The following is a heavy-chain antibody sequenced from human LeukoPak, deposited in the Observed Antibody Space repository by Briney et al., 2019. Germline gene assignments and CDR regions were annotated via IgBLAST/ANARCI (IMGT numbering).Heavy chain of an antibody. J-gene: IGHJ4*02. V-gene: IGHV3-20*04. D-gene: IGHD3-9*01. CDR2: INWNGGST. CDR1: GFTFEDYG. CDR3: ARTYYDILTGYPPRGYFDY. Sequence: GGSLRLSCAASGFTFEDYGMSWVRQAPGKGLEWVSGINWNGGSTGYADSVKGRFTISRDNAKNSLYLQMNSLRAEDTALYYCARTYYDILTGYPPRGYFDYWGQGTLVTVSS.